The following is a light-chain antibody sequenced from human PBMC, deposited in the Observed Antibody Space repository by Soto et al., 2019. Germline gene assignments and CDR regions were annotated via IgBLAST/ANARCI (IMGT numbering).Light chain of an antibody. CDR2: TAS. J-gene: IGKJ1*01. V-gene: IGKV1-39*01. CDR1: QRINTY. Sequence: IQMTQSPSSLSASVGDRVTISCRASQRINTYLNWYQQKPGKAPKLLIYTASSLQSGVPSRFSGSGSETDFALTISSLQPEDFATYYCQQSYSAPSFGQGTKVDIK. CDR3: QQSYSAPS.